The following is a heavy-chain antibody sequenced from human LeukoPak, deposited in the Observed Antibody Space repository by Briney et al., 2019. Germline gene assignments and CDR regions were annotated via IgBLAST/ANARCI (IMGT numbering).Heavy chain of an antibody. CDR3: ASSSYRYYYYGMDV. Sequence: GGSLRLSCAASGFTFGSYAMHWVRQAPGKGLEWVAVISYDGSNKYYADSVKGRFTISRDNSKNTLYLQMNSLRAEDTAVYYCASSSYRYYYYGMDVWGQGTTVTVSS. J-gene: IGHJ6*02. CDR1: GFTFGSYA. V-gene: IGHV3-30-3*01. CDR2: ISYDGSNK.